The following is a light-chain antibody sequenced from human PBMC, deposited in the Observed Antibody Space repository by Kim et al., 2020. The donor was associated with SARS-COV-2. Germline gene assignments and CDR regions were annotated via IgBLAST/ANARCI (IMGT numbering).Light chain of an antibody. CDR1: SSNIGNNY. CDR3: AAWDDNLSGWV. Sequence: QSVLTQPPSASGTPGQRVTISCSGRSSNIGNNYGYWFQQPPGTAPKLLVYRNDQRPSGVPDRFSGSKSGTSASLAISGLRSEDEADYYCAAWDDNLSGWVFGGGTKVTVL. J-gene: IGLJ3*02. CDR2: RND. V-gene: IGLV1-47*01.